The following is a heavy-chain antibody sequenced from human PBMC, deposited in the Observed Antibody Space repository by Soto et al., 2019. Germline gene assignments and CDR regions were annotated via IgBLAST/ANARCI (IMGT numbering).Heavy chain of an antibody. J-gene: IGHJ4*02. Sequence: EASVKVSCKASGYIFTNFAAHWVRQAPGQRPEWMGWINPGNGDTKYSEKFQGRLAITRDTSANTAYMHLSGLTSEDTAIYYCARMVRGLSVDYWGQGTLVTVSS. CDR3: ARMVRGLSVDY. D-gene: IGHD3-10*01. CDR1: GYIFTNFA. V-gene: IGHV1-3*01. CDR2: INPGNGDT.